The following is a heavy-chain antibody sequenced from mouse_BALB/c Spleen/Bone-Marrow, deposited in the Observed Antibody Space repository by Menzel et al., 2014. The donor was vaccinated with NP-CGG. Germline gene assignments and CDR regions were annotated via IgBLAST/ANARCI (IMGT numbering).Heavy chain of an antibody. CDR1: GYSFTGYN. J-gene: IGHJ1*01. CDR3: ARVGDNRHSDV. V-gene: IGHV1-28*01. CDR2: IDPYYGGT. D-gene: IGHD3-3*01. Sequence: QLQQSGPALVKPGASVTISFKASGYSFTGYNLNWVQQSLGESLEWIGHIDPYYGGTYYNQKFKGKATWTAEKSSSTAYMQLKSLTSEDSTVYYWARVGDNRHSDVWGAGTTATVSS.